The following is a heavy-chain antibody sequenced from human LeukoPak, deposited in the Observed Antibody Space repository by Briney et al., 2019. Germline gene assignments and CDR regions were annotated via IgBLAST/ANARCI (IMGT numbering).Heavy chain of an antibody. J-gene: IGHJ5*02. Sequence: ASVTVSCKASGYTFTSYTMHWVRQAPGQRLEWMGWINTGNGNTKYSQEFQGRVTITRDTSASTAYMELSSLGSEDMAVYYCARGAKFRSYGSGTYYTSLPFDPWGQGTLVTVSS. CDR3: ARGAKFRSYGSGTYYTSLPFDP. V-gene: IGHV1-3*03. D-gene: IGHD3-10*01. CDR2: INTGNGNT. CDR1: GYTFTSYT.